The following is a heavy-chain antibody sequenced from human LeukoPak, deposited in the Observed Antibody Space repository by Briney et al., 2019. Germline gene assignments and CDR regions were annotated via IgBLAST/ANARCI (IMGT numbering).Heavy chain of an antibody. J-gene: IGHJ2*01. D-gene: IGHD4-17*01. CDR2: IWYDGSNK. CDR1: GFTFSSYG. V-gene: IGHV3-33*01. Sequence: GGSLRLSCAASGFTFSSYGMHWVRQAPGKGLEWVAVIWYDGSNKYYADSVKGRFTISRDNSKNTLYLQMNSLRAEDTAVYYCARDALSGDSYWYFDLWGRGTLVTVSS. CDR3: ARDALSGDSYWYFDL.